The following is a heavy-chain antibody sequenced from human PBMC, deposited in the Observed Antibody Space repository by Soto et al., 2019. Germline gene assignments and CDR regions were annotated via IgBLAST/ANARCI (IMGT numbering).Heavy chain of an antibody. V-gene: IGHV3-23*01. CDR2: ISGSGGST. J-gene: IGHJ6*01. Sequence: EMQLLESGGGLVQPGGSLRLSCAASGFTFSSFAMSWVRQAPGKGLDWVSAISGSGGSTYSADSVKGRFTISRDNSKNTLDLEMDRLKAQDTALYFRGRGVSACKGSPPGFWG. D-gene: IGHD2-15*01. CDR3: GRGVSACKGSPPGF. CDR1: GFTFSSFA.